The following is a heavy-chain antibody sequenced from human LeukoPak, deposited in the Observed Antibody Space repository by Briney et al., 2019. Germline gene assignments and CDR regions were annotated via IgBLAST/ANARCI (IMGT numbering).Heavy chain of an antibody. CDR2: MNPNSGNT. V-gene: IGHV1-8*03. CDR1: GGTFTSYD. J-gene: IGHJ5*02. CDR3: ARQNYGGNSDWFDP. D-gene: IGHD4-23*01. Sequence: GASVKVSCKASGGTFTSYDINWVRQATGQGLEWMGWMNPNSGNTGYAQKFQGRVTITRNTSISTAYMELSSLRSEDTAVYYCARQNYGGNSDWFDPWGQGTLVTVSS.